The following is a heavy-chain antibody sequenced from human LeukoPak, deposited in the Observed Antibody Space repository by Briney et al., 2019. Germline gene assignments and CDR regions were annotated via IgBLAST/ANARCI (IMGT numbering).Heavy chain of an antibody. CDR1: GGSISSSSYY. V-gene: IGHV4-39*01. CDR3: ARLPSRKILTGYYWYFDY. D-gene: IGHD3-9*01. J-gene: IGHJ4*02. Sequence: SETLSLTCTVSGGSISSSSYYWGWIRQPPGKGLEWIGSIYYSGSTYYNPSLKSRVTISVDTSRNQFSLKLSSVTAADTAVYYCARLPSRKILTGYYWYFDYWGQGTLVTVSS. CDR2: IYYSGST.